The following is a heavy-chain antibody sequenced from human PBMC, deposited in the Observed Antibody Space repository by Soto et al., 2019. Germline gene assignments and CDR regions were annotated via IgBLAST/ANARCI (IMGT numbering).Heavy chain of an antibody. CDR2: IYYSGST. Sequence: PSETLSLTCTVSGGSISSGDYYWSWIRQPPGKGLEWIGYIYYSGSTYYNTSLKSRVTISVDTSKNQFSLKLSSVTAADTAVYYCARAGNRYDSSGYSHSGRRALVGWGQGTLVTVSS. CDR1: GGSISSGDYY. CDR3: ARAGNRYDSSGYSHSGRRALVG. D-gene: IGHD3-22*01. V-gene: IGHV4-30-4*01. J-gene: IGHJ4*02.